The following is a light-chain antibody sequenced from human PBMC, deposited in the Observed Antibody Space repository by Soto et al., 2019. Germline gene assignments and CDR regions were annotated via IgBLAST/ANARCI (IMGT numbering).Light chain of an antibody. CDR2: LNS. Sequence: QSLLTQPPSASGTPGQRFTMSCSGDISSIERNTVSWYQQLPGMAPKLLIYLNSRRPSGVPDRFSGSKSGTSASLAISGLQSEDEAEYYCATWDDSLNLLSAFGTGTKVTVL. CDR1: ISSIERNT. V-gene: IGLV1-44*01. CDR3: ATWDDSLNLLSA. J-gene: IGLJ1*01.